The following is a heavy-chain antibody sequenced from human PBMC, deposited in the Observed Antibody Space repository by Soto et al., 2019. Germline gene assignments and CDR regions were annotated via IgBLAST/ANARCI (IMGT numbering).Heavy chain of an antibody. CDR1: GFTFSSYA. CDR3: ARGYDFWSGYYSPRNDYYYGMDV. CDR2: ISYDGSNK. D-gene: IGHD3-3*01. J-gene: IGHJ6*02. V-gene: IGHV3-30-3*01. Sequence: QVQLVESGGGVVQPGRSLRLSCAASGFTFSSYAMHWVRQAPGKGLEWVAVISYDGSNKYYADSVKGRFTISRDNSKNTLYLQMNSLRAEDTAVYYCARGYDFWSGYYSPRNDYYYGMDVWGQGTTVTVSS.